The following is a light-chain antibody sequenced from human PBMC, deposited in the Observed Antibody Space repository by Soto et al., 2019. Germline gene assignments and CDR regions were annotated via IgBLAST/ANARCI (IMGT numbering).Light chain of an antibody. CDR3: SSYTSSSTPYV. CDR2: EVS. J-gene: IGLJ1*01. V-gene: IGLV2-14*01. Sequence: QSALTQPASVSGSPGQSITISCTGTSSDVGGYNYVSWYQQHPGKAPKLMIYEVSNRPSGVSNRFSGSKSGNTASLIISGLQAEDEADYYCSSYTSSSTPYVFGTGTQLTVL. CDR1: SSDVGGYNY.